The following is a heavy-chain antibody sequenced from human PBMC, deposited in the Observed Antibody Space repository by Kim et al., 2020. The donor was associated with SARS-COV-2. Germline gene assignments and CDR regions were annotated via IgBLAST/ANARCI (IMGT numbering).Heavy chain of an antibody. CDR3: AKANRHFVSDSSGYYYYG. V-gene: IGHV3-30*18. CDR2: MSYDGSHK. J-gene: IGHJ6*01. CDR1: GFTFSSYG. Sequence: GGSLRLSCVASGFTFSSYGMHWVRQAPGKGLEWVALMSYDGSHKNFADSVKGRFTISRDNFKNTLFLQMNSLRPEDTAVYYCAKANRHFVSDSSGYYYYG. D-gene: IGHD3-22*01.